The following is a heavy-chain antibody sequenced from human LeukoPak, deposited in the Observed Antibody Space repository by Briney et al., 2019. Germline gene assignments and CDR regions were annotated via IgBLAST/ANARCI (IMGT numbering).Heavy chain of an antibody. CDR3: ARSGSYSLDY. D-gene: IGHD3-10*01. J-gene: IGHJ4*02. V-gene: IGHV4-34*01. CDR1: GGSFSGYY. CDR2: INHSGST. Sequence: SETLSLTCAVYGGSFSGYYWSWIRQPPGKGLEWIGEINHSGSTNYNPSLKSRVTISVDTSKNQFSLKLSSVTAADTAVYYCARSGSYSLDYWGQGTLVTVSS.